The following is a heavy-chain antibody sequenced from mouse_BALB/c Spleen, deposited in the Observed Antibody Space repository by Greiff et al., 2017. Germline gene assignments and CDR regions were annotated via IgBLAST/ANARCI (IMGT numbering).Heavy chain of an antibody. CDR2: ISSGSSTI. CDR1: GFTFSSFG. Sequence: EVQLQESGGGLVQPGGSRKLSCAASGFTFSSFGMHWVRQAPEKGLEWVAYISSGSSTIYYADTVKGRFTISRDNPKNTLFLQMTSLRSEDTAMYYCARCYYGNSPLYAMDYWGQGTSVTVSS. J-gene: IGHJ4*01. V-gene: IGHV5-17*02. D-gene: IGHD2-1*01. CDR3: ARCYYGNSPLYAMDY.